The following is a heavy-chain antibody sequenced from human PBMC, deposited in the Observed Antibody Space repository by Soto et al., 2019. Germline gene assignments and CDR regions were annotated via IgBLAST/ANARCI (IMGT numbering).Heavy chain of an antibody. J-gene: IGHJ1*01. V-gene: IGHV3-30-3*01. Sequence: GGSLRLSCAASGFTFNNYAMHWVRQAPGKGLEWVAIMSYDGSNKYYADSVKGRFTISRDNSKNTLYLQMNSLRAEDTAVYYCARDRSKKVEPTAYSGQGTLVPVSS. CDR1: GFTFNNYA. CDR3: ARDRSKKVEPTAY. D-gene: IGHD1-26*01. CDR2: MSYDGSNK.